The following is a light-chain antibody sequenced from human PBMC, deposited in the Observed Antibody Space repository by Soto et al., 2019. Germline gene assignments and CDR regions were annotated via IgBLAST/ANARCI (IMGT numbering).Light chain of an antibody. CDR2: GAS. Sequence: EVVLTPSPGTLSLSPGERATLSCRASQSVSSGYLGWYQQKPGQAPRLLIYGASSRATGIPDRFSGSGSGTDFTLTISRLEPEDFAVYFCQQYTYSPWTFGQGTKVDIK. CDR1: QSVSSGY. V-gene: IGKV3-20*01. J-gene: IGKJ1*01. CDR3: QQYTYSPWT.